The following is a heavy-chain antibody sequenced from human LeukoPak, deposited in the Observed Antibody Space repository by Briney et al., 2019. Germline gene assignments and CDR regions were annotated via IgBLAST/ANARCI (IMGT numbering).Heavy chain of an antibody. Sequence: SETLSLTCTVSGGSVTSSIDYWAWIRQPPGKGLEWIGSLHHSGLTYYNPSLKSRVTMSVDTSKNQFSVKLTSVTATDTAVYYCARHGLRVGYTEDSWGLGTLVTVSS. V-gene: IGHV4-39*01. CDR1: GGSVTSSIDY. D-gene: IGHD5-24*01. CDR3: ARHGLRVGYTEDS. J-gene: IGHJ4*02. CDR2: LHHSGLT.